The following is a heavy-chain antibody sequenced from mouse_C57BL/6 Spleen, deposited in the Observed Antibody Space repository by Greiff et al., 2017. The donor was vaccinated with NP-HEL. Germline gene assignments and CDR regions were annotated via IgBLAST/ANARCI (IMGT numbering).Heavy chain of an antibody. CDR3: ARWRDYDDAMDY. Sequence: QVQLQQPGAELVKPGASVKLSCKASGYTFTSYWMHWLKQRPGQGLEWIGMIHPNSGSTNYNEKFKSKATLTVDKSSSTAYMQLSSLTSEDSAVYYCARWRDYDDAMDYWGQGTSVTVSS. D-gene: IGHD2-4*01. CDR1: GYTFTSYW. J-gene: IGHJ4*01. V-gene: IGHV1-64*01. CDR2: IHPNSGST.